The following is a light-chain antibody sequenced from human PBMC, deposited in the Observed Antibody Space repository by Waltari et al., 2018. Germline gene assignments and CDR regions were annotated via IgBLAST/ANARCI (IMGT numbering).Light chain of an antibody. J-gene: IGLJ3*02. V-gene: IGLV1-51*02. Sequence: QSVLTQPPSVTAAPGQKVTISCAGSSSNIGSSDVSWYQQVPGTAPKLLIFETMLRPSGIPDRFSGSKSGTSATLDITGLQTGDEANYYCATWDTSLSAGVFGGGTKLTVL. CDR1: SSNIGSSD. CDR3: ATWDTSLSAGV. CDR2: ETM.